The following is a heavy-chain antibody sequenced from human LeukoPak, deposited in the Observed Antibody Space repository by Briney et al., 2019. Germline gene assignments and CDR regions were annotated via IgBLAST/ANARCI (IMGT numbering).Heavy chain of an antibody. CDR3: ATYRQVLLPFES. V-gene: IGHV3-23*01. D-gene: IGHD2-8*02. CDR1: GFTLSSYE. CDR2: IDYSGGST. Sequence: GGSLRLSCTASGFTLSSYEMSWIRQAPGKGLEWVLSIDYSGGSTYYADSVKGRFTISRDNSKNTLYLQMNSLRAEDTAIYYCATYRQVLLPFESWGQGTLATVSA. J-gene: IGHJ4*02.